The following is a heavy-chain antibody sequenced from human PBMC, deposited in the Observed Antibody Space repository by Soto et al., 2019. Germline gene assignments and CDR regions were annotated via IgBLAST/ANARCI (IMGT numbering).Heavy chain of an antibody. Sequence: QVQLVQSGAEVKKPGSSVKVSCKASGGTFSSYAISWVRQAPGQGLEWMGRIIPIFGTANYAQKFQGRVTITADKSTSTAYMELSSLRSEDTALYYCARERGDYDILTGPHAFDIWGQGTMVTVSS. J-gene: IGHJ3*02. CDR2: IIPIFGTA. CDR3: ARERGDYDILTGPHAFDI. CDR1: GGTFSSYA. D-gene: IGHD3-9*01. V-gene: IGHV1-69*06.